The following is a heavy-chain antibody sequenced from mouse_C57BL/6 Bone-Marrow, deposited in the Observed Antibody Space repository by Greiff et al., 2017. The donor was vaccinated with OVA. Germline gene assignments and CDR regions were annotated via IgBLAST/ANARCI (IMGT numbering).Heavy chain of an antibody. J-gene: IGHJ4*01. V-gene: IGHV1-52*01. CDR2: IDPSDSET. D-gene: IGHD1-1*01. CDR3: ARCTTVIAPYYAMDY. Sequence: QVQLQQPGAELVRPGSSVKLSCKASGYTFTSYWMHWVKQRPIQGLEWIGNIDPSDSETHYNQKFKDKATLPVDKSSSTAYMQLSSLTSEDSAVYDCARCTTVIAPYYAMDYWGQGTSVTVSS. CDR1: GYTFTSYW.